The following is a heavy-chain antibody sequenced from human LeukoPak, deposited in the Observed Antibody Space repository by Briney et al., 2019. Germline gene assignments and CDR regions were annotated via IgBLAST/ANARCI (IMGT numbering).Heavy chain of an antibody. CDR1: GFTFSSYG. J-gene: IGHJ4*02. V-gene: IGHV3-33*08. CDR2: IWYGGSNK. D-gene: IGHD4/OR15-4a*01. CDR3: AKSEGLTALDY. Sequence: GGSLGLSCAASGFTFSSYGMHWVRQAPGKGLEWVAVIWYGGSNKYYADSVKGRFTISRDNSKNTLYLQMNSLRAEDTAVYYCAKSEGLTALDYWGQGTLVTVSS.